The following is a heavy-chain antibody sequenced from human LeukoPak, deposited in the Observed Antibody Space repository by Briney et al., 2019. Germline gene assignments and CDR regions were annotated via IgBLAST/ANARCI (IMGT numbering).Heavy chain of an antibody. CDR1: GFTFSSYA. J-gene: IGHJ4*02. D-gene: IGHD1-14*01. Sequence: GGSLRLSCAASGFTFSSYAMHWVRQAPGKGLDWVAVISYDGSNKYYADSVKGRFTISRDNSKNTLYLQINSLRAEDTAMYYCARASSVLTGFDYWGQGTLVTVSS. CDR2: ISYDGSNK. CDR3: ARASSVLTGFDY. V-gene: IGHV3-30-3*01.